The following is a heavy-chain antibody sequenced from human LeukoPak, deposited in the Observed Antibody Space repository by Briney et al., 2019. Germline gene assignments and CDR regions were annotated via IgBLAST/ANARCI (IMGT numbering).Heavy chain of an antibody. J-gene: IGHJ5*02. V-gene: IGHV1-46*01. D-gene: IGHD3-3*01. CDR2: INPSGGST. Sequence: ASVKVSCKASGYTFTSYYMHWVRQAPGQGLEWMGIINPSGGSTSYAQKFQGRVTMTRDTSTSTVYMELSSLRSEDTAVYYCARAPIYDFWSGPKDNWFDPWGQGTLATVSS. CDR3: ARAPIYDFWSGPKDNWFDP. CDR1: GYTFTSYY.